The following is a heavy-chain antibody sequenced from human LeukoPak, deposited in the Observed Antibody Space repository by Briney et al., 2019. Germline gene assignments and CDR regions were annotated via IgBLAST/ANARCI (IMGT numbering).Heavy chain of an antibody. CDR2: ISSSSSYI. J-gene: IGHJ3*02. V-gene: IGHV3-21*04. Sequence: GGSLRLSCAASGFIFSNYSMNWVRQAPGKGLEWVSSISSSSSYIFYADSVKGRFTISRDNSKNTLYLQMNSLRAEDTAVYYCAKERDGDYVGAFDIWGQGTMVTVSS. D-gene: IGHD4-17*01. CDR1: GFIFSNYS. CDR3: AKERDGDYVGAFDI.